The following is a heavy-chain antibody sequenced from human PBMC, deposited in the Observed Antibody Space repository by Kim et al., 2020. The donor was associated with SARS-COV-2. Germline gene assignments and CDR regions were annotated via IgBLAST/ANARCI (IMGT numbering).Heavy chain of an antibody. J-gene: IGHJ6*03. CDR2: INPNSGGT. V-gene: IGHV1-2*06. D-gene: IGHD6-19*01. CDR1: GYTFTGYY. CDR3: AKAAWGSGRGGDYMDV. Sequence: ASVKVSCKASGYTFTGYYMHWVRQAPGQGLEWMGRINPNSGGTNYAQKFQGRVTMARDTSISTAYMELSRLRSDDTAVYYCAKAAWGSGRGGDYMDVWGKEATLAASS.